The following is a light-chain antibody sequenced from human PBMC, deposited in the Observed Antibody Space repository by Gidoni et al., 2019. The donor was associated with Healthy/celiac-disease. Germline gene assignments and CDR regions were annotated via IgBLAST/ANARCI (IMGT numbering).Light chain of an antibody. CDR2: AAS. V-gene: IGKV1-27*01. Sequence: DIQMTPSPTSLSASVGDRVTITCRASQGISNYLAWYQQKPGKVPKLLIYAASTLQSGVPSRFSGSGSGTDFTLTISSLQPEDVATYCCQQYNSAPSITCGQGTRLEIK. CDR1: QGISNY. J-gene: IGKJ5*01. CDR3: QQYNSAPSIT.